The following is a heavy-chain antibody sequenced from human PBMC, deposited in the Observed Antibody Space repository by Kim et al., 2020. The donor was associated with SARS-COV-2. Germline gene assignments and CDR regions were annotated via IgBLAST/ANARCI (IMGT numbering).Heavy chain of an antibody. CDR1: GGSISSSSYY. CDR2: IYYRGST. CDR3: ARHDYGNNWFDP. Sequence: SETLSLTCTVSGGSISSSSYYWGWTRQPPGKGLEWIGSIYYRGSTDYNPSLKSRVTISVDTSKDQFSLKLSSVTAADTAVYYCARHDYGNNWFDPWGQGTLVTVSS. V-gene: IGHV4-39*01. J-gene: IGHJ5*02. D-gene: IGHD4-17*01.